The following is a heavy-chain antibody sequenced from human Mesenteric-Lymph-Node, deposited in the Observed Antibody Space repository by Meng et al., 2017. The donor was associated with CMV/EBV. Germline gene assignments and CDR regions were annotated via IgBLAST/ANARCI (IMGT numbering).Heavy chain of an antibody. CDR1: GYTFTSYA. Sequence: SGYTFTSYAIHWVRQAPGQRLEWMGWINAANGNTEYSQQLQGRVTITRDTSANTAYMELRSLRSEDTAVYYCARVGLDSSGWFLFDYWGQGTLVTVSS. CDR3: ARVGLDSSGWFLFDY. D-gene: IGHD6-19*01. CDR2: INAANGNT. V-gene: IGHV1-3*01. J-gene: IGHJ4*02.